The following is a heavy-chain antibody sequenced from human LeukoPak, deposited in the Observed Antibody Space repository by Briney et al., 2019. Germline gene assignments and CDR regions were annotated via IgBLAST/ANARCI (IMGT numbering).Heavy chain of an antibody. CDR3: TRGKGYSGYEPLDP. Sequence: GGSLRLSCTASGFTFGDYAMSWVRQAPGKGLEWVGFIRSKAYGGTTEYAASVKGRFTISRDDSKSIAYLQMNSLKTEDTAVYYCTRGKGYSGYEPLDPWGQGTLVTVSS. D-gene: IGHD5-12*01. J-gene: IGHJ5*02. CDR1: GFTFGDYA. V-gene: IGHV3-49*04. CDR2: IRSKAYGGTT.